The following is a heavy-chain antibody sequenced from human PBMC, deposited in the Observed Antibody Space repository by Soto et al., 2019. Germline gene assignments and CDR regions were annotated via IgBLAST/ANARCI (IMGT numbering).Heavy chain of an antibody. CDR2: ISSRSDTL. J-gene: IGHJ6*02. D-gene: IGHD2-15*01. Sequence: VGSLRLSCEGSGFTFSAYAMNWVRQAPGKGLEWVSYISSRSDTLYYADSVKGRFTISRDNAKNSVYLQVNNLRDEDTAVYYCARDWDIVILSVPIPNYNYGMDVWGQGTTVTVSS. CDR1: GFTFSAYA. CDR3: ARDWDIVILSVPIPNYNYGMDV. V-gene: IGHV3-48*02.